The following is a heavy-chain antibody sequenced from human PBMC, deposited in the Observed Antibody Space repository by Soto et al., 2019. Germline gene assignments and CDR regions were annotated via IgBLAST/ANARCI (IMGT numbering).Heavy chain of an antibody. J-gene: IGHJ3*02. CDR2: IYYSGST. V-gene: IGHV4-59*01. D-gene: IGHD6-19*01. CDR3: ARAEYSSGWYSNTIDAFDI. Sequence: QVQLQESGPGLVKPSETLSLTCTVSGGSISSYYWSWIRQPPGKGLEWIGYIYYSGSTNYNPSLQSRVTISVDTSKNQFSLKLSSVTAADTAVYYCARAEYSSGWYSNTIDAFDIWGQGTMVTVSS. CDR1: GGSISSYY.